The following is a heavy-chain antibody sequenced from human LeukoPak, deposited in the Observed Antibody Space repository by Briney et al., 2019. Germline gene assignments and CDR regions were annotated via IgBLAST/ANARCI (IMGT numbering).Heavy chain of an antibody. D-gene: IGHD3-3*01. CDR3: ARGGHYDFWSGYLDYYYYGMDV. CDR2: VNRDGSET. Sequence: GGSLRLSCAASGFTLSNHWMTWVRQVPGRGPEWVANVNRDGSETYYLDSVKGRFTISRENAKNSLYLRMNSLRAEDTAVYYCARGGHYDFWSGYLDYYYYGMDVWGQGTTVTVSS. CDR1: GFTLSNHW. V-gene: IGHV3-7*03. J-gene: IGHJ6*02.